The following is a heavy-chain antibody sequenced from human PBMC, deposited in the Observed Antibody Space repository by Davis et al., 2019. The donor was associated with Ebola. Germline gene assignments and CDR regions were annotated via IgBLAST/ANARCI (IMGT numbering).Heavy chain of an antibody. CDR2: ISSSSTYI. V-gene: IGHV3-21*01. CDR3: ARDARSSVVVVGDTFENGLDV. J-gene: IGHJ6*02. CDR1: GFTFSTYS. Sequence: GESLKISCAASGFTFSTYSMNWVRQAPGKGLEWVSSISSSSTYIYYADSVKGRFTISRDNAKNSLYLHMNSLRAEDTAVYYCARDARSSVVVVGDTFENGLDVWGQGTTVTVSS. D-gene: IGHD2-15*01.